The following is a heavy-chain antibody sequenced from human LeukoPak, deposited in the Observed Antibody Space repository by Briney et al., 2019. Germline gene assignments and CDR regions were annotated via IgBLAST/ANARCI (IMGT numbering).Heavy chain of an antibody. CDR2: ISPSGDIT. Sequence: PGGSLRLSRAASGFTFSNHGMNWVRQAPGKGLEWVSGISPSGDITYSADSVKGRFTISRDNSKNTLYLEVISLTAEDTAVYYCAKDDAWLRFGEWSQGTLVTVSS. J-gene: IGHJ4*02. CDR1: GFTFSNHG. V-gene: IGHV3-23*01. D-gene: IGHD3-10*01. CDR3: AKDDAWLRFGE.